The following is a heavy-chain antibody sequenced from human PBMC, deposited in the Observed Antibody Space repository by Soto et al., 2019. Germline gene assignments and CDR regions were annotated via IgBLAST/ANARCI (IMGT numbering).Heavy chain of an antibody. J-gene: IGHJ6*04. V-gene: IGHV3-74*01. Sequence: VQLVESGGGSVQPGGSLRLSCSASGFSLSDYWIHWVRHLPGKGLVWVSRIKNDGSGTSYADSVIGRFTISRDNAKNTLYLQMNSLRVDDTAVYYCARGPEGDRSGNYGLSVWGKGTTVIVSS. CDR1: GFSLSDYW. CDR3: ARGPEGDRSGNYGLSV. CDR2: IKNDGSGT. D-gene: IGHD3-22*01.